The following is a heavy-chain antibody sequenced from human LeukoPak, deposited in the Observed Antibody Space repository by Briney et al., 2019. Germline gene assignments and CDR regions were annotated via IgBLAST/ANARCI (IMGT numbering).Heavy chain of an antibody. CDR2: ISSSGSTI. J-gene: IGHJ6*02. CDR1: GFTFSDHY. D-gene: IGHD3-3*01. CDR3: AREIFGYYYYGMDV. V-gene: IGHV3-11*01. Sequence: GGSLRLSCAASGFTFSDHYMSWIRQAPGKGLEWVSYISSSGSTIYYADSVKGRFTISRDNAKNSLYLQMNSLRAEDTAVYYCAREIFGYYYYGMDVWGQGTTVTVSS.